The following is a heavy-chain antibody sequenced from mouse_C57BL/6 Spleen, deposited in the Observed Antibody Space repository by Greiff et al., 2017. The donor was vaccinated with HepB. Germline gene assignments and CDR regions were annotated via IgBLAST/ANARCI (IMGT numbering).Heavy chain of an antibody. J-gene: IGHJ4*01. D-gene: IGHD1-1*01. V-gene: IGHV7-3*01. CDR1: GFTFTDYY. CDR2: IRHKASDYTT. CDR3: ARYKHRYEAIDY. Sequence: EVKLVESGGGLVQPGGSLSLSCAASGFTFTDYYMSWVRQPPGKALEWLGFIRHKASDYTTEYSASVKGRFTITKDNSQSILYLQRNALRAEDSATYCCARYKHRYEAIDYGGQEPSVTVSS.